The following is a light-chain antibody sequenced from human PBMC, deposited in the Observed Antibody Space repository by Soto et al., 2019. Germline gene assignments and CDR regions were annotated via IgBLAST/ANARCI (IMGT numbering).Light chain of an antibody. CDR3: QQRRSWSYT. CDR2: DAS. CDR1: QTITTS. V-gene: IGKV3-11*01. Sequence: ETVLTQSPATLSLSPGERATLSCRASQTITTSLAWYQQKPGQAPRLLIHDASNRATGIPARFTGSGSGTNFNITISSLEPEDVVVYYCQQRRSWSYTFGQGTKLEIK. J-gene: IGKJ2*01.